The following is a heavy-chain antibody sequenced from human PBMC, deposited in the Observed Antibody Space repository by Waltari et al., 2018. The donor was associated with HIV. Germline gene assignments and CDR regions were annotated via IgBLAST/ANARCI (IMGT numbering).Heavy chain of an antibody. CDR1: GGSFSGYY. J-gene: IGHJ2*01. CDR3: ARGRIAVAALHVATGWYFDL. Sequence: QVQLQQWGAGLLKPSETLSLTCAVYGGSFSGYYWSWIRQSPGKGLEWIGEINHSGSTKYNPPLKSRVTISVDTSKKQFSLKLSSVTAADTAVYYCARGRIAVAALHVATGWYFDLWGRGTLVTVSS. D-gene: IGHD6-19*01. CDR2: INHSGST. V-gene: IGHV4-34*01.